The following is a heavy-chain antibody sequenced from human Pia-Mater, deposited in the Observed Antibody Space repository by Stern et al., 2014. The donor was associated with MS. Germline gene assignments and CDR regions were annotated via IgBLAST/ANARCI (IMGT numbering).Heavy chain of an antibody. CDR2: MNPDSGDT. CDR3: TKAWDS. V-gene: IGHV1-8*01. CDR1: GYTFTSDD. Sequence: VQLVESGAEVRKPGASVKVSCKASGYTFTSDDINWVRQAPGQGLEWMGWMNPDSGDTGFAQKFQGRVTMTRDTSITTAFVELTNLRSDDTAVYYCTKAWDSWGPGTLIIVSS. J-gene: IGHJ5*01.